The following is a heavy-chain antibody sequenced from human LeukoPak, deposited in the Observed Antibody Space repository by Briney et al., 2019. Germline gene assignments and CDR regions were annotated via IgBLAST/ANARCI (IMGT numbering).Heavy chain of an antibody. CDR1: GFTFSSYG. V-gene: IGHV3-30*18. Sequence: GGSLRLSCAASGFTFSSYGMHWVRQAPGKGLEWVALISYDGSNTYYTDSVKGRFTISRDNSKNTLYLQMNSLRAEDTAVYYCAKKVAKYCYDSSGPCIDYWGQGTLVTVSS. CDR2: ISYDGSNT. D-gene: IGHD3-22*01. J-gene: IGHJ4*02. CDR3: AKKVAKYCYDSSGPCIDY.